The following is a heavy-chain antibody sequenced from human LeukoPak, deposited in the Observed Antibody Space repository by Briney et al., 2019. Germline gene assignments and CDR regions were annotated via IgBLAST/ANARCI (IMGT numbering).Heavy chain of an antibody. D-gene: IGHD3-3*01. CDR1: GGSISSYY. Sequence: PSETLSLTCTVSGGSISSYYWSWIRQPAGKGLEWIGRIYTSGSTNYNPSLKSRVTMSVDTSKNQFSLKLSSVTAADTAVYYCARTPPGGVTIFENWFDPWGQGTLVTVSS. CDR2: IYTSGST. V-gene: IGHV4-4*07. CDR3: ARTPPGGVTIFENWFDP. J-gene: IGHJ5*02.